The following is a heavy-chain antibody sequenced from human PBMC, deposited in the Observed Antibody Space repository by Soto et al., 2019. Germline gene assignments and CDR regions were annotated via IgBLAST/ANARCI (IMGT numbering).Heavy chain of an antibody. V-gene: IGHV3-11*01. CDR1: GFVFIDYY. Sequence: LRLSCAVSGFVFIDYYMSWIRQAPGKGLEWVSYISSRGDIIYYADSVKGRFTISRDNAKNSLYLQMNSLRAEDTAVYYCARDLGYYDSSGYFDYWGQGTLVTVSS. D-gene: IGHD3-22*01. CDR2: ISSRGDII. J-gene: IGHJ4*02. CDR3: ARDLGYYDSSGYFDY.